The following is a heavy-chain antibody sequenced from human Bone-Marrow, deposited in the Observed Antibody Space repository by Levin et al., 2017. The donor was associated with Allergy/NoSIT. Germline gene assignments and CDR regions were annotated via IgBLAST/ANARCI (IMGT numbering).Heavy chain of an antibody. CDR2: IIPILDIA. Sequence: SVKVSCKASGGTFSSYTISWVRQAPGQGLEWMGRIIPILDIANYAQKFQGRVTITADKSTSTAYMELSSLRSEDTAVYYCARAGIVVGTFFSKSLYYYYGMDVWGQGTTVTVSS. CDR1: GGTFSSYT. CDR3: ARAGIVVGTFFSKSLYYYYGMDV. V-gene: IGHV1-69*02. J-gene: IGHJ6*02. D-gene: IGHD2-2*01.